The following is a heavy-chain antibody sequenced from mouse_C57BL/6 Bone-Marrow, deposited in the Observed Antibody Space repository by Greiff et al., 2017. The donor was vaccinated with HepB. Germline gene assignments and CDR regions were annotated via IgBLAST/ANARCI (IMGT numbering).Heavy chain of an antibody. V-gene: IGHV1-80*01. CDR3: ARVDGSQNAMDY. J-gene: IGHJ4*01. CDR2: IYPGDGDT. D-gene: IGHD1-1*01. CDR1: GYAFSSYW. Sequence: QVQLKESGAELVKPGASVKISCKASGYAFSSYWMNWVKQRPGKGLEWIGQIYPGDGDTNYNGKFKGKATLTADKSSSTAYMQLSSLTSEDSAVYFCARVDGSQNAMDYWGQGTSVTVSS.